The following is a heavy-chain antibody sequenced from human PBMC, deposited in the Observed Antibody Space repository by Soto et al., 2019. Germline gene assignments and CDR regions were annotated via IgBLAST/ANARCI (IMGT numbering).Heavy chain of an antibody. CDR2: IFYIGST. D-gene: IGHD3-22*01. V-gene: IGHV4-28*01. CDR3: VRSEYYYDSSGLARPLAGWGD. CDR1: GYSISSSNW. Sequence: SETLSLTCAVSGYSISSSNWWGWIRQPPGKGLEWIGYIFYIGSTYNNPSLKSRVTMSVDTSKNQFSLKLTSVTAVDTAVYYCVRSEYYYDSSGLARPLAGWGDWGQGTLVTVSS. J-gene: IGHJ4*02.